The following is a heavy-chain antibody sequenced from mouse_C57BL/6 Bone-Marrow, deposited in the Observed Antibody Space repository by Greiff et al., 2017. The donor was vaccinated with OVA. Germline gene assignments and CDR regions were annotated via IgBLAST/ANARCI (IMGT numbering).Heavy chain of an antibody. CDR3: ARSGDGYSSWFAY. D-gene: IGHD2-3*01. J-gene: IGHJ3*01. CDR1: GYTFTSYW. V-gene: IGHV1-7*01. CDR2: INPSSGYT. Sequence: VQLQQPGAELVRPGSSVKLSCKASGYTFTSYWMHWVKQRPGQGLEWIGYINPSSGYTKYNQKFKDKATLTADKSSSTAYMQLSSLTYEDSAVYYCARSGDGYSSWFAYWGQGTLVTVSA.